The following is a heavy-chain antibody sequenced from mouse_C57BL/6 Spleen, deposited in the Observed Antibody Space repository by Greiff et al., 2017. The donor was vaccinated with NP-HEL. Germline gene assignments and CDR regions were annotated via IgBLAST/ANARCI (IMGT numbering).Heavy chain of an antibody. CDR3: AREGGGITTVVTDYWYFDV. V-gene: IGHV1-18*01. Sequence: EVQLVESGPELVKPGASVKIPCKASGYTFTDYNMDWVKQSHGKSLEWIGDINPNNGGTIYNQKFKGKATLTVDKSSSTAYMELRSLTSEDTAVYYCAREGGGITTVVTDYWYFDVWGTGTTVTVSS. D-gene: IGHD1-1*01. J-gene: IGHJ1*03. CDR2: INPNNGGT. CDR1: GYTFTDYN.